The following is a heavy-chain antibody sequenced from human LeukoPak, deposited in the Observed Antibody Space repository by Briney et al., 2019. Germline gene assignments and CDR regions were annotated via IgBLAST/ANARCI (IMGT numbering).Heavy chain of an antibody. CDR2: IYYSGST. V-gene: IGHV4-59*01. Sequence: SETLSLTCTVSGGSIRSYYWSWIRQPPGKGLEWIGYIYYSGSTNYNPSLKSRVTISVDTSKNQFSLKLSSVTAADTAVYYCARRGGLNRGYWYFDLWGRGTLVTVSS. D-gene: IGHD3-16*01. CDR3: ARRGGLNRGYWYFDL. J-gene: IGHJ2*01. CDR1: GGSIRSYY.